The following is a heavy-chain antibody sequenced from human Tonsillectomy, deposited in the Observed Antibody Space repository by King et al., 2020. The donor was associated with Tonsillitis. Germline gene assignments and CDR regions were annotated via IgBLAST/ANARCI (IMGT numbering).Heavy chain of an antibody. CDR2: INPNTGGT. Sequence: QLVQSGAEVKRPGASVKVSCKASGYTFSDYYMHWVRQAPGQGLEWMGWINPNTGGTNYAQKFQGRVTMTRDTSINTAYMELNWLTSDDTAVYYCARDLREAVAVYFFADWGQGTLVTVSS. J-gene: IGHJ4*02. V-gene: IGHV1-2*02. CDR3: ARDLREAVAVYFFAD. D-gene: IGHD6-19*01. CDR1: GYTFSDYY.